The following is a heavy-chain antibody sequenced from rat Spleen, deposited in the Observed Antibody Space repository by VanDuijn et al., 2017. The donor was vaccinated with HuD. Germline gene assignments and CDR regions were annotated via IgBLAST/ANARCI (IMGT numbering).Heavy chain of an antibody. J-gene: IGHJ3*01. CDR3: VRQDTSGYANWFGY. D-gene: IGHD4-3*01. V-gene: IGHV5S13*01. Sequence: EVQLVESGGGLVQPGRSLKLSCVASGFTFNNYWMSWIRQAPTKGLEWVASISPSGGGTYYRDSVKGRFTVSRDNAKSTQFLQMDSLRSEDTATYYCVRQDTSGYANWFGYWGQGTLVTVSS. CDR2: ISPSGGGT. CDR1: GFTFNNYW.